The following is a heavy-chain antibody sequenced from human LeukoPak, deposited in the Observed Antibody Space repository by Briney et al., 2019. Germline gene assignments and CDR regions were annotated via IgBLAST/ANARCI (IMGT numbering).Heavy chain of an antibody. CDR2: ISGDGAST. V-gene: IGHV3-43*02. CDR3: AKGWQLWYYFDY. CDR1: GFTFDDYA. D-gene: IGHD5-18*01. Sequence: GGSLRLSCAASGFTFDDYAMHWVRHAPGKGLEWVSLISGDGASTYYADSVKGRFTISRDNSKNSLYLQMNSLRTEDTALYYCAKGWQLWYYFDYWGQGTLVTVSS. J-gene: IGHJ4*02.